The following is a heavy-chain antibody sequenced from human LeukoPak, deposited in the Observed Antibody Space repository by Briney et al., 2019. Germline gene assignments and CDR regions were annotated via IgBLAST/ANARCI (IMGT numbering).Heavy chain of an antibody. J-gene: IGHJ3*02. V-gene: IGHV1-69*13. CDR2: IIPIFGTA. D-gene: IGHD6-6*01. Sequence: SVKVSCKASGGTFSSYAISWVRQAPGQGLEWMGGIIPIFGTANYAQKFQGRVTITADGSTSTAYMELRSLRSDDTAVYYCARDVSARGAFDIWGQGTMVTVSS. CDR1: GGTFSSYA. CDR3: ARDVSARGAFDI.